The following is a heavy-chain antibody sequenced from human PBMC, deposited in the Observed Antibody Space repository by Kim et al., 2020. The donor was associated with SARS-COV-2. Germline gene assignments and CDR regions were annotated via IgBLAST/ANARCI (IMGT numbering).Heavy chain of an antibody. J-gene: IGHJ6*02. CDR1: GYTFTSYG. CDR2: ISAYNGNT. V-gene: IGHV1-18*01. Sequence: ASVKVSCKASGYTFTSYGISWVRQAPGQGLEWMGWISAYNGNTNYAQKLQGRVTMTTDTSTSTAYMELRSLRSDDTAVYYCARSYGSGSYHLFYYYGMDVGGQGTPVTVSS. D-gene: IGHD3-10*01. CDR3: ARSYGSGSYHLFYYYGMDV.